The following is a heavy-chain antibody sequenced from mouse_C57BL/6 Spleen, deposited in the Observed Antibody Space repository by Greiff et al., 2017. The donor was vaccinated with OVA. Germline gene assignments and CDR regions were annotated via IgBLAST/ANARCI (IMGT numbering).Heavy chain of an antibody. CDR1: GYTFTTYP. Sequence: VQGVESGAELVKPGASVKMSCKASGYTFTTYPIEWMKQNHGKSLEWIGNFHPYNDDTKYNEKFKGKATLTVEKSSSTVYLELSRLTSDDSAVYYCARGNSNYSWYFDVWGTGTTVTVSS. D-gene: IGHD2-5*01. J-gene: IGHJ1*03. V-gene: IGHV1-47*01. CDR2: FHPYNDDT. CDR3: ARGNSNYSWYFDV.